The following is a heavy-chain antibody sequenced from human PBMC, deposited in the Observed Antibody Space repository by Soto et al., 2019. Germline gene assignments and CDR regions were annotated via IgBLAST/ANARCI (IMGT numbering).Heavy chain of an antibody. CDR3: ARGHYYDSSGYYSGDNWFDP. V-gene: IGHV1-69*13. Sequence: SVKVSCKASGGTFSSYAISWVRQAPGQGLEWMGGIIPIFGTANYAQKFQGRVTITADESTSTAYMELSSLRSEDTAVYYCARGHYYDSSGYYSGDNWFDPWGQGTLVTVSS. D-gene: IGHD3-22*01. CDR1: GGTFSSYA. CDR2: IIPIFGTA. J-gene: IGHJ5*02.